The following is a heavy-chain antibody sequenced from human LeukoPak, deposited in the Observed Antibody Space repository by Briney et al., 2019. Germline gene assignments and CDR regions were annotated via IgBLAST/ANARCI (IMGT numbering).Heavy chain of an antibody. Sequence: GGSLRLSCAASGFTFSSYWMSWVRQAPGKGLEWVANIKQDGSEKYYVDSVKGRFTISRDNAKNSLYLQMNSLRAEDTAVYYCARPSAYYDILTGYWPVPYFDYWGQGTLVTVSS. CDR3: ARPSAYYDILTGYWPVPYFDY. V-gene: IGHV3-7*01. CDR1: GFTFSSYW. D-gene: IGHD3-9*01. CDR2: IKQDGSEK. J-gene: IGHJ4*02.